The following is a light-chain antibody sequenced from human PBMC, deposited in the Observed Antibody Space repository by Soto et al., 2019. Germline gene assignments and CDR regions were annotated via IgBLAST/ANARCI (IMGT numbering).Light chain of an antibody. CDR1: SSDVGSYNY. CDR3: SSSTSVSTLYF. Sequence: QSALTQPASVSGSPGQSITISCTGTSSDVGSYNYVSWYQHHPGKAPRLMIYASSNRPSGVSHRFSGSRSGNTASLTISGLQAEDEVVYYCSSSTSVSTLYFFGTGTRSPS. V-gene: IGLV2-14*01. CDR2: ASS. J-gene: IGLJ1*01.